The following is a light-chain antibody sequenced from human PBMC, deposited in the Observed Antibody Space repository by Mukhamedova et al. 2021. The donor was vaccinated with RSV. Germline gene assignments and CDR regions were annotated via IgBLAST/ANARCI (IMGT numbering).Light chain of an antibody. Sequence: SVSSNLAWYQQKPGQAPRPLMYGATTRATGIPARFSGSGSGTDFTLTISSMQSDGFAVYYCQQYNNWPLIFGGGTKVEIK. CDR1: SVSSN. CDR2: GAT. CDR3: QQYNNWPLI. J-gene: IGKJ4*01. V-gene: IGKV3-15*01.